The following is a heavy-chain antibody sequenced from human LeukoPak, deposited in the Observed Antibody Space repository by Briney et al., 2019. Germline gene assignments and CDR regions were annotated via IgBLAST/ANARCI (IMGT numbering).Heavy chain of an antibody. J-gene: IGHJ4*02. D-gene: IGHD2-15*01. CDR1: GYTFTSYG. CDR3: ARDLGSAVVAARSDY. CDR2: ISAYNGNT. Sequence: GASVKVSCKASGYTFTSYGISWVRQAPGQGLEWMGWISAYNGNTNYAQKLQGRVTMTTDTSTSTAYMELRSLRSDDTAVYYCARDLGSAVVAARSDYWGQGTLVTVSS. V-gene: IGHV1-18*01.